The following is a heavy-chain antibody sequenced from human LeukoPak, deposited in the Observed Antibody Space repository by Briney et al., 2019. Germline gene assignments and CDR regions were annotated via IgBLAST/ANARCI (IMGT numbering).Heavy chain of an antibody. J-gene: IGHJ3*02. D-gene: IGHD1-7*01. CDR2: ISDSGGST. V-gene: IGHV3-23*01. Sequence: GGSLRLSCAASGFTFSSSAMSWVRQAPGKGLEWVSTISDSGGSTFYADSVKGRFTISRDNSKNTLFLQMNSLRAEDTAVYYCAKDRFWNSDAFDIWGQGTMVTVSS. CDR1: GFTFSSSA. CDR3: AKDRFWNSDAFDI.